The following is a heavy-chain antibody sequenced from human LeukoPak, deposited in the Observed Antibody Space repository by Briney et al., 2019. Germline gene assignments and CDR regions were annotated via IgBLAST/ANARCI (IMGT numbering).Heavy chain of an antibody. CDR1: GGSISSYY. Sequence: SETLSLTCTASGGSISSYYWSWIRQPPGKGLEWIGYIYYSGSTNYNPSLKSRVTISVDTSKNQFSLKLSSVTAADTAVYYCARLIAAAGTNKRDYYYYGMDVWGQGTTVTVSS. D-gene: IGHD6-13*01. J-gene: IGHJ6*02. CDR2: IYYSGST. CDR3: ARLIAAAGTNKRDYYYYGMDV. V-gene: IGHV4-59*01.